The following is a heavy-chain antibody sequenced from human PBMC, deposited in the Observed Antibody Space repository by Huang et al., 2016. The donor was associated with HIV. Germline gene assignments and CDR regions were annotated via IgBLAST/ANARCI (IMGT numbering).Heavy chain of an antibody. Sequence: QVQLVESGGGVVQPGTSLRLSCAASGFIFSNFGMHWVRQAPGKGLEWVGVISYEGRSDRYSDSVKGRFTIARDNDKNTLSLEMNRLRHDDTAVYYCAKESRWFSDFDQWGQGTLVTVSS. CDR2: ISYEGRSD. J-gene: IGHJ5*02. CDR1: GFIFSNFG. D-gene: IGHD2-15*01. V-gene: IGHV3-30*18. CDR3: AKESRWFSDFDQ.